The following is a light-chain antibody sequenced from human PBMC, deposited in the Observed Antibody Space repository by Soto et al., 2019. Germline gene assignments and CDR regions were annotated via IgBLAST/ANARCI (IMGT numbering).Light chain of an antibody. CDR1: QSISIF. CDR2: AAS. CDR3: QQTYRTPPI. Sequence: DIQMTQSPSSLSASVGDRVNITCRASQSISIFLNWYQQKPGEAPKLQISAASTLQGGVPSRFSGSGSGTDFTLTISSLQPEDFATYFCQQTYRTPPIFGGGTKVAI. V-gene: IGKV1-39*01. J-gene: IGKJ4*01.